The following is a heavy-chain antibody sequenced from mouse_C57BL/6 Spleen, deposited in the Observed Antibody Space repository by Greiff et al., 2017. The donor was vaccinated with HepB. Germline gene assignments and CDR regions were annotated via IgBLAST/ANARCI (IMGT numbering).Heavy chain of an antibody. CDR1: GYAFSSSW. J-gene: IGHJ4*01. CDR2: IYPGDGDT. Sequence: VQRVESGPELVKPGASVKISCKASGYAFSSSWMNWVKQRPGKGLEWIGGIYPGDGDTNYNGKFKGKATLTADKSSSTAYMQLSSLTSEDSAVYFCARGGWERDAFDYWGQGTTVTVST. V-gene: IGHV1-82*01. D-gene: IGHD2-3*01. CDR3: ARGGWERDAFDY.